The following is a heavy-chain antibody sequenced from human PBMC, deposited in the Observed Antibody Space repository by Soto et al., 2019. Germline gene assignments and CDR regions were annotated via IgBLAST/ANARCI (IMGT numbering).Heavy chain of an antibody. V-gene: IGHV1-69*13. J-gene: IGHJ6*02. CDR1: GGTFSSYA. Sequence: GASVKVSSKASGGTFSSYAISWVRQAPGQGLEWMGGIIPIFGTANYAQKFQGRVTITADESTSTAYMELSSLRSEDTAVYYCARKTTYYDFWSGYCMDVWGQGTTVTVSS. CDR3: ARKTTYYDFWSGYCMDV. D-gene: IGHD3-3*01. CDR2: IIPIFGTA.